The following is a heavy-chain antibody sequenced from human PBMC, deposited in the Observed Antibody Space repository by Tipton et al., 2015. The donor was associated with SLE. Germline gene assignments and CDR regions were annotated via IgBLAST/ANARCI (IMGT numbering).Heavy chain of an antibody. CDR1: GFTVSSTY. J-gene: IGHJ4*02. Sequence: GSLRLSCAASGFTVSSTYMNWVRQAPGKGLEWVSAVFSGDNTYYADSVKGRFTFSRDDSKNTMYLQMNSLRTEDTAVYYCATANYPPFDFWGQGILVTVSS. D-gene: IGHD1-7*01. CDR3: ATANYPPFDF. V-gene: IGHV3-66*01. CDR2: VFSGDNT.